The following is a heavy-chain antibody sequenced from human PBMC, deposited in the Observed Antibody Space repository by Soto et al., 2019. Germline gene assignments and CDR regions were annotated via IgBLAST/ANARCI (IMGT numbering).Heavy chain of an antibody. CDR2: IDYSGST. CDR3: ESNYYDFGSGNDYFDY. V-gene: IGHV4-59*01. CDR1: GGSISSNY. D-gene: IGHD3-3*01. J-gene: IGHJ4*02. Sequence: PSETLSLTCTVSGGSISSNYWSWIRQPPEKGLEDIGYIDYSGSTHYKASLKRRVTISLDTSKNQFNLKLSYVTAADKDVYYCESNYYDFGSGNDYFDYWGQGTLVNVSS.